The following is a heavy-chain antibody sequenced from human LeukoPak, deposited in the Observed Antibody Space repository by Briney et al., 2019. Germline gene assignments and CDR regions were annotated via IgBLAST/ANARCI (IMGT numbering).Heavy chain of an antibody. J-gene: IGHJ4*02. Sequence: GGSLRLSCAASGFTFSDYYMTWIRQGPGKGLEWISYVNSRDNTIFYADSVKGRFTISRDNAKNSLSLQMNSLRDDDTAVYYCATSALAVAGTDEFDFWGQGTLVTVSS. D-gene: IGHD6-19*01. CDR3: ATSALAVAGTDEFDF. CDR2: VNSRDNTI. CDR1: GFTFSDYY. V-gene: IGHV3-11*01.